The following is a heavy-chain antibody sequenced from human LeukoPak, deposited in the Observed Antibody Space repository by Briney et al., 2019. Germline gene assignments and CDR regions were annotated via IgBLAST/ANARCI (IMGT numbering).Heavy chain of an antibody. D-gene: IGHD2-2*01. V-gene: IGHV1-18*01. Sequence: ASVKVSCKASGYTFTSYGISWVRQAPGQGLEWMGWISAYNGNTNYAQKLQGRVTMTTDTSTSTAYMELRSLRSDDTAVYYCARGCSSTSCYYGMDVWGQGTTVTVFS. CDR1: GYTFTSYG. J-gene: IGHJ6*02. CDR2: ISAYNGNT. CDR3: ARGCSSTSCYYGMDV.